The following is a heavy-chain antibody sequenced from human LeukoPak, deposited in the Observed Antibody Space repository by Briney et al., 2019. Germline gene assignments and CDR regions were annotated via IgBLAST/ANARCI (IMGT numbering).Heavy chain of an antibody. J-gene: IGHJ4*02. CDR2: IKHDGTDK. Sequence: GGSLRLSCAASGFTFSNYWMTWVRQAPGKGLEWVANIKHDGTDKYYLDSVKGRFTLSRDNAKNSLYLQMNSLRAEDTAVYYCARGSVRYYFDYWGQGTLVTVSS. CDR1: GFTFSNYW. CDR3: ARGSVRYYFDY. V-gene: IGHV3-7*01.